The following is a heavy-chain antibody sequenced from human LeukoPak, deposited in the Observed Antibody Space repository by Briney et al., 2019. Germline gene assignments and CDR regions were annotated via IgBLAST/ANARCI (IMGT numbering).Heavy chain of an antibody. CDR2: ISAYNGNT. Sequence: ASVKVSCKASGYTFTSYGISWVRRAPGQGLEWMGWISAYNGNTNYAQKLQGRVTMTTDTSTSTAYMELRSLRSDDTAVYYCARDIVVVPAAIYYYYYGMDVWGKGTTVTVSS. CDR3: ARDIVVVPAAIYYYYYGMDV. D-gene: IGHD2-2*01. J-gene: IGHJ6*04. V-gene: IGHV1-18*04. CDR1: GYTFTSYG.